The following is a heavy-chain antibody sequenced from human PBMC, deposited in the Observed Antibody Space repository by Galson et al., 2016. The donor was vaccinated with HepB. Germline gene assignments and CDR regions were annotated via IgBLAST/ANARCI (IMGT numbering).Heavy chain of an antibody. J-gene: IGHJ4*02. CDR1: GYTFTSYA. D-gene: IGHD6-6*01. Sequence: QSGAEVKKPGASVKVSCKASGYTFTSYAISWVRQAPAQALEYLGWIDTSNGNTNYPQKFQDRVTLTTDTSTSTTYMELRSLISDDTAVYYCARHYSSTWPAGLIFDSCGPRTRVTVSS. CDR2: IDTSNGNT. V-gene: IGHV1-18*01. CDR3: ARHYSSTWPAGLIFDS.